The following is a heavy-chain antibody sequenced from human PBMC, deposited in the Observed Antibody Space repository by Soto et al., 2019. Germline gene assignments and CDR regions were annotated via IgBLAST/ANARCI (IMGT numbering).Heavy chain of an antibody. V-gene: IGHV4-39*01. CDR2: IKYSGTT. D-gene: IGHD1-26*01. CDR3: ARHGITGSYYDAFDI. J-gene: IGHJ3*02. Sequence: PSATLSLTCTLSCVSIRSSRCHWGLIRQPPGKWLEWIASIKYSGTTFYNPSLKSRVTLSVDTSKNQFALKLSSVTAAETAVYYCARHGITGSYYDAFDIWGQGTMVT. CDR1: CVSIRSSRCH.